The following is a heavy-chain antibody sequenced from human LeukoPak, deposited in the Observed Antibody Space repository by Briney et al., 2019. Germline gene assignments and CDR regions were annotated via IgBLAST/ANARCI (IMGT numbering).Heavy chain of an antibody. CDR3: ARSHLAAAVDY. D-gene: IGHD6-13*01. V-gene: IGHV4-59*01. CDR1: GGSISSYY. CDR2: IYYSGST. J-gene: IGHJ4*02. Sequence: SETLSLTCTVSGGSISSYYWSWIRQPPGKGLEWIGYIYYSGSTDYNPSLKSRVTISVDTSKNQFSLKLSSVTAADTAVYYCARSHLAAAVDYWGQGTLVTVSS.